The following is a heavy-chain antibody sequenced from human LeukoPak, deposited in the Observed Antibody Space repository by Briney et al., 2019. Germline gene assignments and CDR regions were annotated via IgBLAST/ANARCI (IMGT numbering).Heavy chain of an antibody. V-gene: IGHV4-34*01. CDR2: IYYSGST. D-gene: IGHD3-22*01. CDR1: GESFSGYY. CDR3: ARLQGLDNWFDP. J-gene: IGHJ5*02. Sequence: SETLSLTCAVYGESFSGYYWSWIRQPPGKGLEWIGGIYYSGSTYYNPSLKSRVTISVDTSKNQFSLKLSSVTAADTAVYYCARLQGLDNWFDPWGQGTLVTVSS.